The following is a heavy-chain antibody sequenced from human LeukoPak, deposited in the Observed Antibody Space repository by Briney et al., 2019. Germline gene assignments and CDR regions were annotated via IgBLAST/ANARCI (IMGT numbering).Heavy chain of an antibody. D-gene: IGHD3-16*01. J-gene: IGHJ3*01. CDR3: AIGQGVITWGGADVYDV. CDR2: FSTYNGDT. Sequence: ASVKVSCKASGYTFTNYGINWVRQAPGQRPEWMGWFSTYNGDTKYAQKLKGRVTLTADTLTSTAYMELRTPISDDTATYYCAIGQGVITWGGADVYDVWGQGTTVIVSS. CDR1: GYTFTNYG. V-gene: IGHV1-18*01.